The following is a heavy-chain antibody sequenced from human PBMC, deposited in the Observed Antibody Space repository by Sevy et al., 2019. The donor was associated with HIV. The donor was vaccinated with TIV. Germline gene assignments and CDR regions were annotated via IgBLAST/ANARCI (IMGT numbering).Heavy chain of an antibody. CDR3: AKDSRVYSSSHFDY. D-gene: IGHD6-13*01. Sequence: GGSLRLSCAASGFTFSDYYMTWIRQAPGKGLEWVSYISSGSTYINYADSVKGRFTISRDNAKNSLYLQMNSLRAEDTAVYYCAKDSRVYSSSHFDYCGQGTLVTVSS. CDR2: ISSGSTYI. V-gene: IGHV3-11*06. J-gene: IGHJ4*02. CDR1: GFTFSDYY.